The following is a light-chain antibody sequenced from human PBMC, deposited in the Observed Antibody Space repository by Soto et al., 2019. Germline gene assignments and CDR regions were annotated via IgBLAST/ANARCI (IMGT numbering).Light chain of an antibody. Sequence: DIVMTQSPDSLAVSLGERATINCKSSQSVLYSSNNKNYLAWYQQKPGQPPKLLIYWASTRESGVPDRFSGSGTGTDFPLTISSLQAEDVAVYSCQQYYSTPWTFGQGTKVEIK. V-gene: IGKV4-1*01. J-gene: IGKJ1*01. CDR3: QQYYSTPWT. CDR2: WAS. CDR1: QSVLYSSNNKNY.